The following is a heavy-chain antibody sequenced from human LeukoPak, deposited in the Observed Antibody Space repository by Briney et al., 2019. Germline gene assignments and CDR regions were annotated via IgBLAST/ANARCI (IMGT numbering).Heavy chain of an antibody. CDR2: ISSSSSI. CDR3: ARDRHFVAFDI. V-gene: IGHV3-69-1*01. Sequence: GRSLRLSCAASGFTFSDYYMSWIRQAPGKGLEWVSSISSSSSIHFADSVKGRFTISRDNAKNSVSLQINSLRAEDTALYYCARDRHFVAFDIWGQGTMVTVSS. J-gene: IGHJ3*02. CDR1: GFTFSDYY.